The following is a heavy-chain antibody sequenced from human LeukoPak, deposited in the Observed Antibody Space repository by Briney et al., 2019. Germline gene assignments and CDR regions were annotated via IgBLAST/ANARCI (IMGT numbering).Heavy chain of an antibody. CDR1: GGSISSYY. D-gene: IGHD2-2*01. J-gene: IGHJ5*02. V-gene: IGHV4-4*07. CDR2: IYTSGST. Sequence: SETLSLTCTVSGGSISSYYWSWIRQPAGKGLEWIGRIYTSGSTNYNPSLKSRVTMSVDTSKNQFSLKLSSVTAADTAVYYCARANLGYCSSTSCYFWFDPWGQGTLVTVSS. CDR3: ARANLGYCSSTSCYFWFDP.